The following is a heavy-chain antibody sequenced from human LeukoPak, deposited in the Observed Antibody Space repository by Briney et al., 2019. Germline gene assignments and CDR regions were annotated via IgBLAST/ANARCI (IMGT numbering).Heavy chain of an antibody. D-gene: IGHD3-16*02. CDR2: MNPNSGRR. CDR1: GYTFSNYD. V-gene: IGHV1-8*01. J-gene: IGHJ4*02. CDR3: ARGLRSDY. Sequence: ASVTVSCKASGYTFSNYDINWVRQAPGQGLEWMGWMNPNSGRRDYAQKFQGRVTMTRNSSINTAYMELTSLRSDDTAVYYCARGLRSDYWGQGTLVTVSS.